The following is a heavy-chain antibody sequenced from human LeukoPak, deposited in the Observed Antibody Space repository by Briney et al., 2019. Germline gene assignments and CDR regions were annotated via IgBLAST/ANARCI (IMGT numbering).Heavy chain of an antibody. Sequence: ASVKVSCKASGYSLTAYYMHWVRQAPGQGLEWMGWINPNNGSTDYAQKFLGRVTMTRDTSISTAYMELTRLRSDDTAVYYCARVGSGVAASHFDFWGQGTLVTVSS. V-gene: IGHV1-2*02. D-gene: IGHD6-13*01. CDR2: INPNNGST. CDR1: GYSLTAYY. CDR3: ARVGSGVAASHFDF. J-gene: IGHJ4*02.